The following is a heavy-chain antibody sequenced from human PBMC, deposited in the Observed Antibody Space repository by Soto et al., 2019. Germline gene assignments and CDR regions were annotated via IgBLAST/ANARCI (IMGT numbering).Heavy chain of an antibody. J-gene: IGHJ4*02. CDR1: GFTFSSYG. CDR2: IWYDGSNK. CDR3: ARGGAYYDSSGLFDY. V-gene: IGHV3-33*01. Sequence: GGSLRLSCAASGFTFSSYGMHWVRQAPGKGLEWVAVIWYDGSNKYYADSVKGRFTISRDNSKNTLYLQMNSLRAEDTAVYYCARGGAYYDSSGLFDYWGQGTLVTVSS. D-gene: IGHD3-22*01.